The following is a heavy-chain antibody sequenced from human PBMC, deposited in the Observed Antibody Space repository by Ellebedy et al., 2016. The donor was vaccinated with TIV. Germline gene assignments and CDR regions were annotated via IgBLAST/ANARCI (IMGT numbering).Heavy chain of an antibody. CDR1: GFTFSSYA. CDR3: AKGRSGTYIHHAFDY. D-gene: IGHD1-14*01. CDR2: FSDST. Sequence: GESLKISCTASGFTFSSYAMSWVRQAPGKGLEWVSHFSDSTYYADSVKGRFTISRDNPKNTLYLQMNSLRAEDTAIYYCAKGRSGTYIHHAFDYWGHGTLVTVSS. V-gene: IGHV3-23*01. J-gene: IGHJ4*01.